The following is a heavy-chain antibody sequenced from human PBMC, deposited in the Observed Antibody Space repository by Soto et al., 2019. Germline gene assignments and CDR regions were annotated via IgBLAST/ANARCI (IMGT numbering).Heavy chain of an antibody. J-gene: IGHJ3*02. CDR2: ISSSSSYI. V-gene: IGHV3-21*01. D-gene: IGHD3-10*01. CDR1: GFTFSSYS. Sequence: GGSLRLSCAASGFTFSSYSMNWVRQAPGKGLEWVSSISSSSSYIYYADSVKGRFTISRDNAKNSLYLQMNSLRAEDTAVYYCARPRGVRGVSDAFDIWGQGTMVTVSS. CDR3: ARPRGVRGVSDAFDI.